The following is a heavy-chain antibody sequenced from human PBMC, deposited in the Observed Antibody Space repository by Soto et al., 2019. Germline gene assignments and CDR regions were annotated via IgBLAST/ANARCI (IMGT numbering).Heavy chain of an antibody. Sequence: PSETLSLTCAVSGGSISRGGYSWSWIRQPPGKGLEWIGYIYHSGSTYYNPSRKSRVTISVDRSKNQFSLKLSSVTAADTAVYYCARAGGLGAVAVDYWGQGTLVTVSS. CDR3: ARAGGLGAVAVDY. CDR2: IYHSGST. CDR1: GGSISRGGYS. J-gene: IGHJ4*02. V-gene: IGHV4-30-2*01. D-gene: IGHD6-19*01.